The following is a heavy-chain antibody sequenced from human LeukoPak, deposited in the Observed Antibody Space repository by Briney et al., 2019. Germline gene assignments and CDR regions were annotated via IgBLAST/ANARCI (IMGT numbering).Heavy chain of an antibody. V-gene: IGHV4-59*08. CDR2: IYYSGST. J-gene: IGHJ2*01. D-gene: IGHD3-22*01. Sequence: SETLSLTCTVSGGSISSYYWSWIRQSPGKGLEWIGYIYYSGSTNYNPSLKSRVTISVDTSKNQFSLKLSSVTAADTAVYYCARSGYFPDWYFDLWGRGTLVTVSS. CDR1: GGSISSYY. CDR3: ARSGYFPDWYFDL.